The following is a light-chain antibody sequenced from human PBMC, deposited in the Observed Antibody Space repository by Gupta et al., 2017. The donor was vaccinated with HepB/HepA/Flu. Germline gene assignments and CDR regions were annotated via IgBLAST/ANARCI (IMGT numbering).Light chain of an antibody. Sequence: AIQMTQSPSSLSASVGDRVTITCRASQDIASDLGWYQHKPGTAPRLLIYGASTLQAGVPSRFSGRGSGTDFALTISSLQPEDFALYYCRQEDSYPRTFGQGTKVDVK. CDR3: RQEDSYPRT. CDR1: QDIASD. CDR2: GAS. V-gene: IGKV1-6*01. J-gene: IGKJ1*01.